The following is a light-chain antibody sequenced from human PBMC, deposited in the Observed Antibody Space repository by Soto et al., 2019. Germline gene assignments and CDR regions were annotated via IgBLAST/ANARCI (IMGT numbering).Light chain of an antibody. J-gene: IGKJ5*01. Sequence: DIVMNQSPGSLAVSLGERAAINCKSSQTVLFTSNNKNYLAWYQQKPGQPPRLLIYWASTRESGVPDRFSGSGSGTDFTLTISNLQAEDVAVYYCQQYYSTPFDFGQGTRLEIK. CDR2: WAS. CDR1: QTVLFTSNNKNY. CDR3: QQYYSTPFD. V-gene: IGKV4-1*01.